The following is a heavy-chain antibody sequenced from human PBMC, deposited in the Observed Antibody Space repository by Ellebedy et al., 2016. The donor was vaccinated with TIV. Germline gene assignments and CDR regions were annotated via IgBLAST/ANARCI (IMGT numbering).Heavy chain of an antibody. CDR3: ARRGSYGDYAVQVNSWFDS. Sequence: PGGSLRLSCAASGFSFRSYWMSWVRQAPGQGLEWVANIYQDGSDQYYVDSVKGRFTISRDNAINLLFLQMNSLRAGDTDVYYCARRGSYGDYAVQVNSWFDSWGRGTLVTVSS. D-gene: IGHD4-17*01. CDR2: IYQDGSDQ. J-gene: IGHJ5*01. V-gene: IGHV3-7*01. CDR1: GFSFRSYW.